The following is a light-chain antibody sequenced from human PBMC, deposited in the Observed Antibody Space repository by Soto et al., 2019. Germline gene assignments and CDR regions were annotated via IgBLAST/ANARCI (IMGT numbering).Light chain of an antibody. CDR1: SSDVGSYNF. Sequence: QSALTQPASVSGSPGQSITISCSGTSSDVGSYNFVSWYQQHPGKAPKLMIYDVTIRPSGVSNRFSGSKSGNTASLTISGLHTEDEADYYCTSFTTSNTHVFGTGTKLTVL. CDR2: DVT. J-gene: IGLJ1*01. V-gene: IGLV2-14*01. CDR3: TSFTTSNTHV.